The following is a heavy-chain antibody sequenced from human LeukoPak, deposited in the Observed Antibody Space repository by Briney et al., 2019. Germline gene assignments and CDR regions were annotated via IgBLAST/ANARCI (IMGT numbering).Heavy chain of an antibody. CDR3: ARDSSGYYHWFDP. D-gene: IGHD3-22*01. Sequence: SETLSLTCTVSGGSISNDYWTWIRQPPGKGLEWIGYVFYTGSTKYNPSLMSRVTISLDTSTNQFSLKLSSVTAADTAVYYCARDSSGYYHWFDPWGQGTLVTVSS. J-gene: IGHJ5*02. CDR2: VFYTGST. V-gene: IGHV4-59*01. CDR1: GGSISNDY.